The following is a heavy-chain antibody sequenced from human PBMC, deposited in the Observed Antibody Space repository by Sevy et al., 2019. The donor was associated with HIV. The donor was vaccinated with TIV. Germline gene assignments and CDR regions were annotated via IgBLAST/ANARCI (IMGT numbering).Heavy chain of an antibody. J-gene: IGHJ6*02. CDR3: ASSDATSRFGYYYFAMDF. D-gene: IGHD3-22*01. CDR1: GFTFNTYN. V-gene: IGHV3-48*02. CDR2: ISYTSTTI. Sequence: GGSLRLSFAVSGFTFNTYNMNWVRQAPGKGLEWVSYISYTSTTIYYADSVRGRFTISRDNAKNTLYLQMNSLRDEDTAVYYCASSDATSRFGYYYFAMDFWGQGTSVTVSS.